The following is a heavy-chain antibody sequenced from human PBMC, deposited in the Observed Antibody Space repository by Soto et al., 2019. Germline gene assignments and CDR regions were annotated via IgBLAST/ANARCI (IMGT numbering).Heavy chain of an antibody. CDR3: ARDRHGSGSYSAYGMDV. J-gene: IGHJ6*02. CDR2: IIPIFGTA. Sequence: GASVKVSCKASGGTFSSYAISWVRQAPGQGLEWMGGIIPIFGTANYAQKFQGRVTITADESTSTAYMELSSLRSEDTAVYYCARDRHGSGSYSAYGMDVWGQGTTVTVSS. CDR1: GGTFSSYA. D-gene: IGHD3-10*01. V-gene: IGHV1-69*13.